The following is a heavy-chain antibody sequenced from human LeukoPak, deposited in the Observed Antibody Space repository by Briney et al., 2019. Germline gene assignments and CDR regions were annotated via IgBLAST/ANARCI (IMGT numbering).Heavy chain of an antibody. J-gene: IGHJ5*02. CDR3: AKGLRFLEWLFRFDP. Sequence: QSGGSLRLSCAASGFTFSSYAMSWVRQAPGKGLEWVSAISGSGGSTYYADSVKGRFTISRDNSKNTLYLQMNSLGAEDTAVYYCAKGLRFLEWLFRFDPWGQGTLVTVSS. D-gene: IGHD3-3*01. CDR2: ISGSGGST. V-gene: IGHV3-23*01. CDR1: GFTFSSYA.